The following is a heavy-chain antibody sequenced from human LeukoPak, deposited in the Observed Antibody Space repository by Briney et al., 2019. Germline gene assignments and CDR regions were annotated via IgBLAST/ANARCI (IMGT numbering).Heavy chain of an antibody. CDR3: ARDKNLGAGSSWDFDY. D-gene: IGHD6-13*01. CDR2: IWYDGSNK. CDR1: GFTFSSSG. V-gene: IGHV3-33*01. J-gene: IGHJ4*02. Sequence: PGRSLRLSCAASGFTFSSSGMHWVRPAPGKGLEWVAVIWYDGSNKYYADSVKGRFTISRDNSKNTLYLQMNSLRAEDTAVYYCARDKNLGAGSSWDFDYWGQGTLVTVSS.